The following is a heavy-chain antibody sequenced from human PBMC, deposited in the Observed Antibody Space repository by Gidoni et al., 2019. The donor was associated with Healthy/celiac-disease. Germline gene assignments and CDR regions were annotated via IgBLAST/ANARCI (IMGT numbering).Heavy chain of an antibody. J-gene: IGHJ6*03. D-gene: IGHD3-3*01. CDR2: ISYDGSNK. V-gene: IGHV3-30*18. CDR1: GFTFSSYG. Sequence: QVQLVESGGGVVQPGRSLRLSCAASGFTFSSYGMHWVRQAPGKGLEWVAVISYDGSNKYYADSVKGRFTISRDNSKNTLYLQMNSLRAEDTAVYYCAKDGPYDFWSGYYSHYYYYMDVWGKGTTVTVSS. CDR3: AKDGPYDFWSGYYSHYYYYMDV.